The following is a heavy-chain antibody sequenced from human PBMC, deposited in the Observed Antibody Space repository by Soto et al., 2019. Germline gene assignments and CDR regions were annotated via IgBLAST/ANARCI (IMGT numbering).Heavy chain of an antibody. Sequence: GGSLRLSCAASGFTFSSYAMSWVRQAPGTGLEWVSAISGGGGSTYYADSVKGRFTISRDNSKNTLLLQMNSLRAEDTAVYYCAKVKESTMVRGLDYWGQGTLVTVSS. CDR1: GFTFSSYA. V-gene: IGHV3-23*01. CDR3: AKVKESTMVRGLDY. CDR2: ISGGGGST. J-gene: IGHJ4*02. D-gene: IGHD3-10*01.